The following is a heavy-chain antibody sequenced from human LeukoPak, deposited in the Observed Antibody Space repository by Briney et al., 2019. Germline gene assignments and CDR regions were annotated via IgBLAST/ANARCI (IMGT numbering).Heavy chain of an antibody. CDR2: IKQDGSEK. V-gene: IGHV3-7*01. CDR3: ARDRKVLRFLEMDY. CDR1: GFTFSSYW. J-gene: IGHJ4*02. D-gene: IGHD3-3*01. Sequence: GGSLRLSCAASGFTFSSYWMSWVRQAPGKGLEWVANIKQDGSEKYYADSVKGRFTISRDNAKNSLYLQMNSLRAEDTAVYYCARDRKVLRFLEMDYWGQGTLVTVSS.